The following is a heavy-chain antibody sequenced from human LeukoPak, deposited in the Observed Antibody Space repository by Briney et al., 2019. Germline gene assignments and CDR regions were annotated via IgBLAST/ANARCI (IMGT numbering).Heavy chain of an antibody. V-gene: IGHV3-9*01. CDR2: ISWNSGSI. CDR1: GFTFDDYG. CDR3: AKDYYDFWSGYYPS. Sequence: GGPLRLSCAASGFTFDDYGMHWVRQAPGKGLEWVSGISWNSGSIGYADSVKGRFTISRDNAKNSLYLQMNSLRAEDTALYYCAKDYYDFWSGYYPSWGQGTLVTVSS. J-gene: IGHJ5*02. D-gene: IGHD3-3*01.